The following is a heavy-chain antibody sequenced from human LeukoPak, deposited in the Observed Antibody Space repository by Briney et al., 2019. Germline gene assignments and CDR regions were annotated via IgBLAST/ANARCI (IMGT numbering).Heavy chain of an antibody. V-gene: IGHV4-61*02. J-gene: IGHJ4*02. CDR2: IYTSGCT. D-gene: IGHD3-22*01. CDR1: GCTISSGSYY. Sequence: SQTLPLTCTGSGCTISSGSYYWSCIPQPAGKGLEWIWRIYTSGCTNYNPSLKSRVTISVDTYKNQCSLKLSSVTAADTAVYYCAGERSGYYFAYSGIFDYWGQGTLVTVSS. CDR3: AGERSGYYFAYSGIFDY.